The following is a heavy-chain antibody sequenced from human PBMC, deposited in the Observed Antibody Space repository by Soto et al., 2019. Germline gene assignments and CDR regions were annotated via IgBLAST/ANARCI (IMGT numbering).Heavy chain of an antibody. CDR3: ARDRSAFDI. CDR2: IYYSGST. J-gene: IGHJ3*02. Sequence: SETLSLTCTVSGGSISSYYWSWIRQPPGKGLEWIGYIYYSGSTNYNPSLKSRVTISVDTSKNQFSLKLSSVTAADTAVYYCARDRSAFDIWGQGTMVTVSS. V-gene: IGHV4-59*01. CDR1: GGSISSYY.